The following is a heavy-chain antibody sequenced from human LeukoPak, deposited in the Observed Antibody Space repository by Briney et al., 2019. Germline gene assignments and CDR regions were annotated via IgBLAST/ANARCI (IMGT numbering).Heavy chain of an antibody. J-gene: IGHJ4*02. CDR1: GGFISSYY. V-gene: IGHV4-59*08. CDR2: IYYSGST. Sequence: SETLSLTCTVSGGFISSYYWSWIRQPPGKGLEWIGYIYYSGSTNYNPSLKSRVTISVDTSKNQFSLKLSSVTAADTAVYYCARLYYYDSSGYYLYYFDYWGQGTLVTVSS. CDR3: ARLYYYDSSGYYLYYFDY. D-gene: IGHD3-22*01.